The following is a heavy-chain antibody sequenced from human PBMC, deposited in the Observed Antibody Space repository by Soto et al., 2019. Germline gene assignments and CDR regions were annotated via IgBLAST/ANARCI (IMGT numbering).Heavy chain of an antibody. J-gene: IGHJ5*02. CDR3: ARDNENWFDP. CDR2: IYYSGST. V-gene: IGHV4-31*03. Sequence: PSETLSLTCTVSGGSISSGGYYWSWIRQHPGKGLEWIGYIYYSGSTYYNPSLKSRVTISVDTSKNQFSLKLSSVTAADTAVYYCARDNENWFDPWGQGTLVTVSS. CDR1: GGSISSGGYY. D-gene: IGHD1-1*01.